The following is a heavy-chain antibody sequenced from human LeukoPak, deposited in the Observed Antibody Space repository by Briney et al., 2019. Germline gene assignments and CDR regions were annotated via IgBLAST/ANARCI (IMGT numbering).Heavy chain of an antibody. D-gene: IGHD1-26*01. V-gene: IGHV3-21*01. Sequence: GGSLRLSCAASGFTFSSYSMNWVRQAPGKGLEWVSSISSSSSYIYYADSVKGRFTISRDNAKNSLYLQMNSLRAEDTAVYYCARDVVGATPLPVDYWGQGTLVTVSS. J-gene: IGHJ4*02. CDR2: ISSSSSYI. CDR3: ARDVVGATPLPVDY. CDR1: GFTFSSYS.